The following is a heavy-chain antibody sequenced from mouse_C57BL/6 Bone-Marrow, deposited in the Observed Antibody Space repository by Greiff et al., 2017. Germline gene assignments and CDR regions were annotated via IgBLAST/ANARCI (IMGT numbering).Heavy chain of an antibody. V-gene: IGHV2-9-1*01. J-gene: IGHJ3*01. D-gene: IGHD2-10*01. Sequence: LVESGPGLVAPSQSLSITCTVSGFSLTSYAISWVRQPPGKGLEWLGVIWTGGGTNYNSALKSRLSISKDNAKRQVFLKLNSLQTADNARYFCSSPYYGGFAYWGQGTPVTVS. CDR1: GFSLTSYA. CDR2: IWTGGGT. CDR3: SSPYYGGFAY.